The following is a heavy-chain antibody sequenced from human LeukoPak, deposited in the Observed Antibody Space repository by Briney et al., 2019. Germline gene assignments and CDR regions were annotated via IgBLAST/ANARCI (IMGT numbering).Heavy chain of an antibody. CDR1: GFTFSSYG. Sequence: GGSLRLSSAASGFTFSSYGMHWVRQAPGKGLEWVAVIWYDGSNKYYADSVKGRFTISRDNAKNTLYLQMNSLRAEDTAVYYCARRSSGSPPYYFGYWGQGTLVTVSS. J-gene: IGHJ4*02. D-gene: IGHD1-26*01. CDR2: IWYDGSNK. CDR3: ARRSSGSPPYYFGY. V-gene: IGHV3-33*01.